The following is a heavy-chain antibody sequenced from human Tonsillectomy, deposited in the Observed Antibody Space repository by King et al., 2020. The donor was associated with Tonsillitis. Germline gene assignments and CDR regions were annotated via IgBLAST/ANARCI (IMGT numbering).Heavy chain of an antibody. D-gene: IGHD4-17*01. V-gene: IGHV3-33*05. CDR3: ARGLDAYGASN. Sequence: VQLVESGGGVVQPGRSLRLSCAASGFTFSHYGMHWVRQAPGKGLEWVAVISYDGSDKAYADSVKGRFTISRDNSKSTLFLQMNSLRAEDTAVYYCARGLDAYGASNWGQGTLATVSS. J-gene: IGHJ4*02. CDR1: GFTFSHYG. CDR2: ISYDGSDK.